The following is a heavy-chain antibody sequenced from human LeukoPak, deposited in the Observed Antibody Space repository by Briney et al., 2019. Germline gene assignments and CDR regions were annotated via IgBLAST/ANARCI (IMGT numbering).Heavy chain of an antibody. V-gene: IGHV3-30-3*01. CDR2: ISYDGSNK. D-gene: IGHD3-10*01. CDR1: GFTFSGYA. CDR3: ARDSRSHGETTLDY. J-gene: IGHJ4*02. Sequence: PGGSLRLSCAASGFTFSGYAMHWVRQAPGKGLEWVAVISYDGSNKYYADSVKGRFTISRDNSKNTLYLQMNSLRAEDTAVYYCARDSRSHGETTLDYWGQGTLVTVSS.